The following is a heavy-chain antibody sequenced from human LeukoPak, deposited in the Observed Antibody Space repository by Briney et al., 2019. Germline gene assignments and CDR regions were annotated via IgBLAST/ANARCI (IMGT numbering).Heavy chain of an antibody. CDR3: ARVGGDGAYYGDLDY. D-gene: IGHD2-21*02. CDR1: GFTFSSYG. V-gene: IGHV3-33*01. CDR2: IWYDGSNK. Sequence: PGGSLRLSCAASGFTFSSYGMHWVRQAPGKGLEWVAVIWYDGSNKYYADSVKGRFTISRDNSKNTLYLQMNSLRAEDTAVYYCARVGGDGAYYGDLDYWGQGTLVTVSS. J-gene: IGHJ4*02.